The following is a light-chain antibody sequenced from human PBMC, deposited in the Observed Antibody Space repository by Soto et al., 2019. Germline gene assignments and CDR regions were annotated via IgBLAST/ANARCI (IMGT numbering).Light chain of an antibody. V-gene: IGLV1-40*01. Sequence: QSVLTQPPSVSGAPGQRVTISCTGSSSNIGAGYEVHWYQQLPGTAPKLLISGNSNRPSGVPDRFSGSKSGTSASLAITGLQAEDEADYYCQSYDSSLSGSWVFGGGTKLTVL. J-gene: IGLJ3*02. CDR2: GNS. CDR3: QSYDSSLSGSWV. CDR1: SSNIGAGYE.